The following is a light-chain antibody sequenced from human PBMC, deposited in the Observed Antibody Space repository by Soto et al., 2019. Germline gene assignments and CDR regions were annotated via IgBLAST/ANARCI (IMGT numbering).Light chain of an antibody. CDR3: QQYKNWPLT. CDR2: GAS. Sequence: EIVMTQSAATLSVSPGERATLSCRASQSVSSNLAWYQQKPGQAPRLLIYGASTRATGIPARFSGSGSGTEFTLTISSLQSEDFVVYYCQQYKNWPLTFGGGTKVEIK. CDR1: QSVSSN. V-gene: IGKV3-15*01. J-gene: IGKJ4*01.